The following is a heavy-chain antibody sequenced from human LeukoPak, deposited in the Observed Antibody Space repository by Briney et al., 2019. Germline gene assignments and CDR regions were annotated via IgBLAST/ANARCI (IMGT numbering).Heavy chain of an antibody. J-gene: IGHJ4*02. CDR3: ARDATGVFDY. V-gene: IGHV3-21*01. CDR2: ISSSSSYI. CDR1: GFTFSSYA. Sequence: GGSLRLSCAASGFTFSSYAMSWVRQAPGKGLEWVSSISSSSSYIYYADSVKGRFTISRDNAKNSLYLQMNSLRAEDTAVYYRARDATGVFDYWGQGTLVTVSS.